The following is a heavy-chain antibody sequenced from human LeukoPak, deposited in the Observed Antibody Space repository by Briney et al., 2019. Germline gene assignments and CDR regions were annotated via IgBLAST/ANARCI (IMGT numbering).Heavy chain of an antibody. J-gene: IGHJ4*02. CDR1: GYTFTGYY. V-gene: IGHV1-46*01. Sequence: ASVKVSCKASGYTFTGYYMHWVRQAPGQGLEWMGIINPSGGSTSYAQKFQGRVTMTRDTSTSTVYMELSSLRSEDTAVYYCARLDSSGYFDYWGQGTLVTVSS. CDR2: INPSGGST. D-gene: IGHD3-22*01. CDR3: ARLDSSGYFDY.